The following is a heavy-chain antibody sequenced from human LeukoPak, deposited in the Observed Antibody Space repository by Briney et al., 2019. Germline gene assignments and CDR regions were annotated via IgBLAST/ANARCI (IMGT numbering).Heavy chain of an antibody. D-gene: IGHD5-18*01. CDR1: GFTFSSYG. V-gene: IGHV3-30*18. Sequence: GTSLRLPCAASGFTFSSYGMHWVRQAPGKGLEWVAVLSYDGTNKFYADSVKDRFTISRDNSKNTLYLQMNSLRAEDTAVYYCAKALGGYSYGFDADYWGQGTLVTVSS. CDR3: AKALGGYSYGFDADY. CDR2: LSYDGTNK. J-gene: IGHJ4*02.